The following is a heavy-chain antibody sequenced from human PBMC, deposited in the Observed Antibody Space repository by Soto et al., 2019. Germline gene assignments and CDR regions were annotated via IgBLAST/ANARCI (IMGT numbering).Heavy chain of an antibody. CDR3: ARMSATGTRWFDP. V-gene: IGHV4-31*03. J-gene: IGHJ5*02. D-gene: IGHD6-13*01. Sequence: RSLTCTVSGGSFSSGAYHWSWIRQYPGKGLEWIGSISYRGNTYYNPSLKSRLSMSVDTSKNQFSLNLTSVTAADTAVYFCARMSATGTRWFDPWGQGTQVTVSS. CDR1: GGSFSSGAYH. CDR2: ISYRGNT.